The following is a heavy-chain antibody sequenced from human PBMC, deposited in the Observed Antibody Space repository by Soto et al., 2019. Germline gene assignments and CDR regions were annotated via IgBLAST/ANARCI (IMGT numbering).Heavy chain of an antibody. CDR3: AAAGDGYNYFDY. V-gene: IGHV4-34*01. D-gene: IGHD6-13*01. Sequence: SETLSLTCAVYGGSFSGYYWSWIRQPPGKGLEWIGEINHSGSTNYNPSLKSRVTISVDTSKNQFSLKLSSVTAADTAVYYCAAAGDGYNYFDYWGQGTLVTVSS. CDR1: GGSFSGYY. J-gene: IGHJ4*02. CDR2: INHSGST.